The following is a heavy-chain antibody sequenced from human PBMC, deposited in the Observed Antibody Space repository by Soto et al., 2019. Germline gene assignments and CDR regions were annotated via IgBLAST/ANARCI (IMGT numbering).Heavy chain of an antibody. CDR1: GFTLSSYW. CDR3: ARGYGVIDY. D-gene: IGHD3-3*01. Sequence: GGSLRLSCAASGFTLSSYWMHWVRQAPGKGLVWVSLIDSDGSSTNYADSVKGRFTISRDNAKNTLYLQMNSLRAEDTAVYYCARGYGVIDYWGQGTLVTVSS. CDR2: IDSDGSST. V-gene: IGHV3-74*01. J-gene: IGHJ4*02.